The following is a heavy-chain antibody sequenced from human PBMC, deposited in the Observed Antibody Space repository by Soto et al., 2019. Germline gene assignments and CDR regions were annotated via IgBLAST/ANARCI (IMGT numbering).Heavy chain of an antibody. CDR2: ISSNTNYI. Sequence: PGGSLRLSCAASGFTYTRYSMNWVRQAPGKGLEWVASISSNTNYIYYGDSMKGRFTISRDNAKNSLYLEVNSLRAEDTAVYYCARESEDLTSNFDYWGQGTLVTVSS. V-gene: IGHV3-21*06. CDR3: ARESEDLTSNFDY. J-gene: IGHJ4*02. CDR1: GFTYTRYS.